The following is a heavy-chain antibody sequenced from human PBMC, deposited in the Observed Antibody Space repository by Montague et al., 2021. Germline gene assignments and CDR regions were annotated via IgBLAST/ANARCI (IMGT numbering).Heavy chain of an antibody. CDR1: GFTVSSNY. Sequence: SLRLSCAVPGFTVSSNYMSWVRQAPGKGLEWASVIYTGDMTYYADSVKGRFTISRDNSKNTLHLQMNSLRVEDTAVYYCARDVPYSSGWYQDSWGQGTLVIVSS. J-gene: IGHJ4*02. CDR3: ARDVPYSSGWYQDS. V-gene: IGHV3-53*01. CDR2: IYTGDMT. D-gene: IGHD6-19*01.